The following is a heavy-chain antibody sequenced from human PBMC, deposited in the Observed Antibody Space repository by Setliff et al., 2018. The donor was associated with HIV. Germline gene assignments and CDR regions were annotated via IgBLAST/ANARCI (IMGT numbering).Heavy chain of an antibody. Sequence: ASVNVSCKASGYTFTSYAMHWVRQAPGQRLEWMGWINAGNGNTKYSQKFQGRVTITRDTSASTAYMELSSLRSEDTAVYYCARSRSRYYNFWSGYYVIPFDYWGQGTLVTVSS. CDR1: GYTFTSYA. CDR3: ARSRSRYYNFWSGYYVIPFDY. CDR2: INAGNGNT. V-gene: IGHV1-3*01. D-gene: IGHD3-3*01. J-gene: IGHJ4*02.